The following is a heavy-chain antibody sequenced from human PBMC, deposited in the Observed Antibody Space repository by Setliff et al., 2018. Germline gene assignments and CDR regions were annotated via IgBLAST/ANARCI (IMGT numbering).Heavy chain of an antibody. CDR3: VIPFCAGATCPPS. D-gene: IGHD2-21*01. CDR2: INIGGGSA. J-gene: IGHJ4*02. CDR1: GYPFTSYY. Sequence: ASVKVSCKASGYPFTSYYMYWLRQAPGQGPEWLGIINIGGGSASYAQKFQGRVTMTRDTSIRTAYLEMNSLKSDDTAVYYCVIPFCAGATCPPSWGQGTLVTVSS. V-gene: IGHV1-46*01.